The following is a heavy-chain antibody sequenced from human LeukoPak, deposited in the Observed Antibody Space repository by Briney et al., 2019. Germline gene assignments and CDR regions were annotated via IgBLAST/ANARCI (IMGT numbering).Heavy chain of an antibody. CDR2: IRNKANSYTS. V-gene: IGHV3-72*01. CDR3: TRRAVAGALDY. J-gene: IGHJ4*02. CDR1: GFTFGDYA. Sequence: KAGGSLRLSCTASGFTFGDYAMSWVRQAPGKGLEWVGRIRNKANSYTSEYATSVKGRFTISRDDSKNSLYLQMNSLKTEDTAVYYCTRRAVAGALDYWGQGTLVTVSS. D-gene: IGHD6-13*01.